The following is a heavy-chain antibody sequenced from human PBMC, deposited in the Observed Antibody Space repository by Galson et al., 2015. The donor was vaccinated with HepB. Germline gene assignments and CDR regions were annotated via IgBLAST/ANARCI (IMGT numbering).Heavy chain of an antibody. V-gene: IGHV3-23*01. Sequence: SLRLSCAASGFTFSNYAMSWVRQAPGKGLEWVSSITGNGARTYYADSVKGRFTISRDNSKSTLSLQMNALRAEDTAVYYCAKHIGYSSFDYWGQGTLVTVSS. CDR2: ITGNGART. D-gene: IGHD6-13*01. CDR1: GFTFSNYA. CDR3: AKHIGYSSFDY. J-gene: IGHJ4*02.